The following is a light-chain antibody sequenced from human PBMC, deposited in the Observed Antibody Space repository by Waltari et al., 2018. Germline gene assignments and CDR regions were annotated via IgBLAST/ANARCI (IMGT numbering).Light chain of an antibody. CDR3: MFWPNNVWV. CDR2: YKSDSEK. J-gene: IGLJ3*02. Sequence: QPVLTQPPSSSASPGDSARLTSTLPSDINVGNFIIYWYQQKPGSPPRFLHYYKSDSEKAQGSGVPSRFSGSKDASANAGILLISGLQSEDEADYYCMFWPNNVWVFGGGTKLTVL. CDR1: SDINVGNFI. V-gene: IGLV5-37*01.